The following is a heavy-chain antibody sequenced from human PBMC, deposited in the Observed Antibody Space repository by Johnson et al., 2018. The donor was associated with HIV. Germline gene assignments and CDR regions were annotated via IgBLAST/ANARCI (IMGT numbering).Heavy chain of an antibody. CDR3: ARDALLRFLDWFI. J-gene: IGHJ3*02. CDR2: ISGSGGST. D-gene: IGHD3-3*01. V-gene: IGHV3-66*02. CDR1: GFTVSSNY. Sequence: VESGGGLVQPGGSLRLSCAASGFTVSSNYMSWVRQGPVRGLEWVSVISGSGGSTYYADSVKGRFTISRDNSKNTLYLQMNSLRVEDTAVYYCARDALLRFLDWFIWGQGTMVTVSS.